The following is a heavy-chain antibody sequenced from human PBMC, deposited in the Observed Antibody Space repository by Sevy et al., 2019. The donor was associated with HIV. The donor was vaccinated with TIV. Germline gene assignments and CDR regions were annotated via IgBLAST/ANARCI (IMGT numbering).Heavy chain of an antibody. CDR2: ISWDGGST. CDR3: AKVATAMVIYYGMDV. V-gene: IGHV3-43D*03. D-gene: IGHD5-18*01. Sequence: WGSLRLSCAASGFTFDDYAMHWVRQAPGKGLEWVSLISWDGGSTYYADSVKGRFTISRDNSKNSLYLQMNSLRAEDTALYYCAKVATAMVIYYGMDVWGQGTTVTVSS. CDR1: GFTFDDYA. J-gene: IGHJ6*02.